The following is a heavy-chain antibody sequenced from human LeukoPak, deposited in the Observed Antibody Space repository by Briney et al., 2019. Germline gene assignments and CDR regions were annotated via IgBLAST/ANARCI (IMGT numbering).Heavy chain of an antibody. CDR2: ISDIGSI. J-gene: IGHJ4*02. V-gene: IGHV4-59*08. CDR1: GGSISSYY. D-gene: IGHD2/OR15-2a*01. Sequence: SETLSLTCTVSGGSISSYYWSWLRQPPGKGLEWIAYISDIGSINYNPSLKSRVTISLDTSKDQFSLKLSSVTAADTAVYYCAGHHPRNTVDFWGQGTLVTVSS. CDR3: AGHHPRNTVDF.